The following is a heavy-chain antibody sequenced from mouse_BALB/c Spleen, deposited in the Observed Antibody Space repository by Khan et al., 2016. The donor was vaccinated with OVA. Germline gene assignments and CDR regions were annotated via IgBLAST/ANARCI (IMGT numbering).Heavy chain of an antibody. Sequence: QIQLVQSGAELARPGASVKMSCKASGYTFTTYTIHWVKQRPGQGLEWIGYIIPSNDYTNYNQKFKDRATLTADKSSSTAYMQLSSLTSEDSAVDYWVREGAYYRSDGWFAYWGQGTLVTVSA. CDR3: VREGAYYRSDGWFAY. CDR1: GYTFTTYT. V-gene: IGHV1-4*01. CDR2: IIPSNDYT. J-gene: IGHJ3*01. D-gene: IGHD2-14*01.